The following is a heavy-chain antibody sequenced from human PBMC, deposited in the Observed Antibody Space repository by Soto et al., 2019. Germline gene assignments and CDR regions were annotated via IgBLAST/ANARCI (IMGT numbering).Heavy chain of an antibody. CDR1: GYSFTSYW. CDR2: IYPGDSDT. V-gene: IGHV5-51*01. D-gene: IGHD2-2*01. CDR3: ARRDIVVVPAAIRDYYYYYGMDV. Sequence: GESLKISCKGSGYSFTSYWIGWVRQMPGKGLEWMGIIYPGDSDTRYSPSFQGQVTISADKSISTAYLQWSSLRAEDTAVYYCARRDIVVVPAAIRDYYYYYGMDVWGQGTTVTVSS. J-gene: IGHJ6*02.